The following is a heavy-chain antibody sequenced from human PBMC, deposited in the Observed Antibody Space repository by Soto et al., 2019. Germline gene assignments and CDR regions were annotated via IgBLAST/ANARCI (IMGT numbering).Heavy chain of an antibody. Sequence: GGSLRLSCAASGFTFSNFWMHWVRQAPGKGLVWVSRIYSDGSGPMYADSVKGRFTISRDNAKSTLYLQMNSLRAEDTAVYYCASEYNASPLAYGLEVWGQGTTVTVS. CDR3: ASEYNASPLAYGLEV. V-gene: IGHV3-74*03. CDR2: IYSDGSGP. J-gene: IGHJ6*02. D-gene: IGHD1-20*01. CDR1: GFTFSNFW.